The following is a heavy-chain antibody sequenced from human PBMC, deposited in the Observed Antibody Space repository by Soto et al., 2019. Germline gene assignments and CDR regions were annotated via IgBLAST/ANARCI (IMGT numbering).Heavy chain of an antibody. Sequence: GGSLRLSCAASGFTFGTSTMNWVRQAPGKGLEWVSTISGSGGSTYSADSVKGRFTISRDNSKNTLYLQMNSLRAEDTAVYYCAKTLSGTYSIDYWGQGTLVTVSS. CDR3: AKTLSGTYSIDY. CDR2: ISGSGGST. CDR1: GFTFGTST. J-gene: IGHJ4*02. D-gene: IGHD1-26*01. V-gene: IGHV3-23*01.